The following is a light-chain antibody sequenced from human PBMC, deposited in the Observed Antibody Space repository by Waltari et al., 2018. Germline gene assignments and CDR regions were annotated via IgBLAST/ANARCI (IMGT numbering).Light chain of an antibody. CDR3: QQHYGTPRT. CDR2: WAS. CDR1: QSVLYSSNNKNY. V-gene: IGKV4-1*01. Sequence: DIVMTQSPDSLAVSLGERATINCKSSQSVLYSSNNKNYLAWYQQKAGQSPKLIIYWASTRESGVPDRFSGSGSGTDFTLTISSLQAEDVAVYYCQQHYGTPRTFGQGTKLEIK. J-gene: IGKJ2*01.